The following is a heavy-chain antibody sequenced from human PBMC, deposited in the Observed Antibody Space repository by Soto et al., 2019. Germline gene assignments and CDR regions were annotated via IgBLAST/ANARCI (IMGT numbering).Heavy chain of an antibody. CDR2: ISGSGGRS. D-gene: IGHD3-16*01. Sequence: EVQLLDSGGGLVQPGGSLRLSCAASGFTFSNYAMTWVRQGPGKGLEWVSGISGSGGRSYYADSVKGRFTISRDNSKSPLYLQMNSRRAEDPAVYYCAKAYFVWSSEQPYYFNYWGQGTLVTVS. V-gene: IGHV3-23*01. CDR1: GFTFSNYA. J-gene: IGHJ4*02. CDR3: AKAYFVWSSEQPYYFNY.